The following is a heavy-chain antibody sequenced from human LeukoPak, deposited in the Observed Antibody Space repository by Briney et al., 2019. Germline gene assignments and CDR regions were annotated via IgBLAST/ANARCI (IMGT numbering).Heavy chain of an antibody. CDR3: TRVYEYISGWYRNDY. D-gene: IGHD6-19*01. Sequence: GGSLRLSCATSGFTFSSYWMSWVRQAPGKGLEWVANIKQDESEKYYVDSVKGRFTISRDNAKNSLYLQMNSLRAEDTAVYYGTRVYEYISGWYRNDYWGQGTLVTVSS. J-gene: IGHJ4*02. V-gene: IGHV3-7*01. CDR2: IKQDESEK. CDR1: GFTFSSYW.